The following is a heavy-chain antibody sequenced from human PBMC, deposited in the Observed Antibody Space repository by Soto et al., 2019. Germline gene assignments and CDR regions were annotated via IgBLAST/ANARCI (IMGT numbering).Heavy chain of an antibody. V-gene: IGHV4-34*01. CDR3: AREVPSRYFDL. Sequence: QVRLQQWGAGLLKPSETLSVTCAVYGGFFSDYYWTWLRQPPGKGLEWIGEINHRGSTNYNPSLKSRVTISVDTSKNQFSLKLSSVTAADTAVYYCAREVPSRYFDLWGRGTPVTVSS. J-gene: IGHJ2*01. CDR1: GGFFSDYY. D-gene: IGHD2-2*01. CDR2: INHRGST.